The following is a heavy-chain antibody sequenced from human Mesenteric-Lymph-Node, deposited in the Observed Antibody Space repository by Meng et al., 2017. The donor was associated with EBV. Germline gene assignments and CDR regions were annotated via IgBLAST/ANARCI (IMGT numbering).Heavy chain of an antibody. D-gene: IGHD1-1*01. CDR3: ARDSTLDHLES. J-gene: IGHJ4*02. CDR1: GFTFSDYY. V-gene: IGHV3-11*01. CDR2: MSSSGSTI. Sequence: QVQLVESGGXXXXPXXVPXFSCAASGFTFSDYYMNWIRQAPGKGLEWVAHMSSSGSTIVYADSVRGRFTISRDNAKNSLYLQMNNLRADDTAIYYCARDSTLDHLESWGQGTLVTVSS.